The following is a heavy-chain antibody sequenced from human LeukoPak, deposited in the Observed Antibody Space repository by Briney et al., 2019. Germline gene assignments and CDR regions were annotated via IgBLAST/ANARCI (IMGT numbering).Heavy chain of an antibody. V-gene: IGHV3-48*04. CDR2: ITNSSSTI. CDR3: TTAKNDH. Sequence: PGGSLRLSCAASGFTFSRYSMNWVRQAPGKGLEWVSYITNSSSTIFYADSVKGRFTISRDNAKNSLYLQMSSLRAEDTAVYCCTTAKNDHWGQGTLVTVSS. CDR1: GFTFSRYS. J-gene: IGHJ4*02.